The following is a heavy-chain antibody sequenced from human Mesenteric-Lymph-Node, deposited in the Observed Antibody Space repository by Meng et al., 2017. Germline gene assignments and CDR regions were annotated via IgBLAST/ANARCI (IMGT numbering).Heavy chain of an antibody. Sequence: SGPTLVKPTETLTLTCTVSGFSLSNGRMGVSWIRQPPGKALEWLAYIFSNDQRAYNTSLKSRVTISKDTSKSQVVLTMTNMDPVDTATYFCARRGAATWGEDFDYWGQGTLVTVSS. J-gene: IGHJ4*02. CDR3: ARRGAATWGEDFDY. D-gene: IGHD7-27*01. V-gene: IGHV2-26*01. CDR2: IFSNDQR. CDR1: GFSLSNGRMG.